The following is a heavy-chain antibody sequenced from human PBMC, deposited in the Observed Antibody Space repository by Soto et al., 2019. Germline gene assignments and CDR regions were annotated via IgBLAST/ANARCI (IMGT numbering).Heavy chain of an antibody. CDR3: AKRRGAGGHFDY. V-gene: IGHV3-23*01. CDR2: VSVGGSK. Sequence: GGSLLVSCAASVFTFSSYAMCWVRQGPGKGLDWVAVVSVGGSKHYADSVRGRFTISRDNSKNTLSLQMNSLTAEHTAVYFCAKRRGAGGHFDYWGQGAMVTVSS. J-gene: IGHJ4*02. D-gene: IGHD2-15*01. CDR1: VFTFSSYA.